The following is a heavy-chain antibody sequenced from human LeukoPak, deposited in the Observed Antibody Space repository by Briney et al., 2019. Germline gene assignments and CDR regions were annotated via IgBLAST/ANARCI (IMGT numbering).Heavy chain of an antibody. Sequence: GGSLRLSCAASGSTFSSYWMSWVRQAPGKGLEWVANIKQDGSEKYYVDSVKGRFTISRDNAKNSLYLQMNSLRAEDTAVYYCARSDFWSGYDYWGQGTLVTVSS. CDR1: GSTFSSYW. CDR2: IKQDGSEK. CDR3: ARSDFWSGYDY. J-gene: IGHJ4*02. V-gene: IGHV3-7*01. D-gene: IGHD3-3*01.